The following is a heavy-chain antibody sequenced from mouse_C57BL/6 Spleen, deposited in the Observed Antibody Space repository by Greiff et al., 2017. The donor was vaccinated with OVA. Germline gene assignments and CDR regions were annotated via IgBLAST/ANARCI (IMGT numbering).Heavy chain of an antibody. V-gene: IGHV1-26*01. CDR1: GYTFTDYY. CDR2: INPNNGGT. D-gene: IGHD2-5*01. Sequence: EVKLQQSGPELVKPGASVKISCKASGYTFTDYYMNWVKQSHGKSLEWIGDINPNNGGTSYNQKFKGKATLTVDKSSSTAYMELRSLTSEDSAVYYCVRNSNYDAMDYWGQGTSVTVSS. CDR3: VRNSNYDAMDY. J-gene: IGHJ4*01.